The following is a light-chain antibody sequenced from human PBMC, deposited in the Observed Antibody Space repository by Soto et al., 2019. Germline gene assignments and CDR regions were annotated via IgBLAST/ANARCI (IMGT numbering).Light chain of an antibody. Sequence: QSALTQPASVSGSPGQSITISCTGTSSDGGGYNYVSWYQQHPGKAPKLMIYDVSNRPSGVSNRFSGSKSGNTASLTISGLQADDEADYYCSSYTSSSTVVFGGGTKVTVL. CDR3: SSYTSSSTVV. CDR1: SSDGGGYNY. V-gene: IGLV2-14*01. J-gene: IGLJ2*01. CDR2: DVS.